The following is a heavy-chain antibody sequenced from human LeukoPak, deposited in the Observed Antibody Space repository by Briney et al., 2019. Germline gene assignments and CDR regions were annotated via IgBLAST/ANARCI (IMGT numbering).Heavy chain of an antibody. V-gene: IGHV3-30-3*01. CDR3: AKDDYGGGFDY. Sequence: GRSLRLSCAASGFTFSRCDMHWVRQAPGKGLEWVTFISYDGSNKYYADSVKGRFTISRDNSKNTLYLQMNSLRAEDTAVYYCAKDDYGGGFDYWGQGTLVTVSS. CDR1: GFTFSRCD. J-gene: IGHJ4*02. D-gene: IGHD4-17*01. CDR2: ISYDGSNK.